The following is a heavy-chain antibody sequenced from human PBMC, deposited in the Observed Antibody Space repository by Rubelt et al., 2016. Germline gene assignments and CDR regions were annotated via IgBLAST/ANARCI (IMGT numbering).Heavy chain of an antibody. CDR1: GGSISSGTYY. CDR2: IYYSGST. D-gene: IGHD6-13*01. V-gene: IGHV4-39*07. J-gene: IGHJ4*02. Sequence: QVQLQESGPGLVKPSETLSLTCSVSGGSISSGTYYWGWIRQPPGKGLEWIGSIYYSGSTYYNPSLRSRVTISVDTSKNQFCLKLSSVTAADTAVYYCARVHRTAAGRPFDNWGQGILVAVSS. CDR3: ARVHRTAAGRPFDN.